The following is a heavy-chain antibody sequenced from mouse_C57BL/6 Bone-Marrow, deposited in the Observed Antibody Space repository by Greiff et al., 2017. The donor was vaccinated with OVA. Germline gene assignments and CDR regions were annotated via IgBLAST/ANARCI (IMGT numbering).Heavy chain of an antibody. CDR3: AREEVITSMDY. CDR1: GYAFSSSW. Sequence: QVQLQQSGPELVKPGASVKISCKASGYAFSSSWMNWVKQRPGKGLEWIGRIYPGDGDTNYNGKFKGKATLTADKSSSTAYMQLSSLTSEDSAVYFCAREEVITSMDYWGQGTSVTVSS. CDR2: IYPGDGDT. D-gene: IGHD1-1*01. J-gene: IGHJ4*01. V-gene: IGHV1-82*01.